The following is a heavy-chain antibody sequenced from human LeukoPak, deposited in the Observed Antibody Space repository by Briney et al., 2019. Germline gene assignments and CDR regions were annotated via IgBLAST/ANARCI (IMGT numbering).Heavy chain of an antibody. CDR1: GNYW. D-gene: IGHD3-16*01. J-gene: IGHJ6*02. V-gene: IGHV3-7*03. CDR2: INHNGNVN. Sequence: GGSLRLSCAASGNYWMHWARQAPGKGLEWVASINHNGNVNYYVDSVKGRFTISRDNAKNSLYLQMSNLRAEDTAVYFCARGGGLDVWGQGATVTVSS. CDR3: ARGGGLDV.